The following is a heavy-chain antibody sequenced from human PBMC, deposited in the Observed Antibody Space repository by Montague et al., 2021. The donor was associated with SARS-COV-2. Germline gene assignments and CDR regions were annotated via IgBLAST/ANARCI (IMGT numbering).Heavy chain of an antibody. CDR2: IYYSVST. D-gene: IGHD6-19*01. V-gene: IGHV4-59*08. J-gene: IGHJ5*02. Sequence: SETLSLTCTVSGGAMSSYYWSWIRQPPGTGLEWIGYIYYSVSTNSNPSLKLRGTISVDTSKTQFSLKLSSVTAADTAAYYCARHGCSSGRHRCGFDPWGQGTLVTVSS. CDR1: GGAMSSYY. CDR3: ARHGCSSGRHRCGFDP.